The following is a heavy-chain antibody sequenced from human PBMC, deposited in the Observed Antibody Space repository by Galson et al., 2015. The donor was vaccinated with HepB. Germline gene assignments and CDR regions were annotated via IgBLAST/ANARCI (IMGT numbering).Heavy chain of an antibody. CDR2: IYYSGST. CDR1: GGSISSSSYY. V-gene: IGHV4-39*01. CDR3: ARHGNPYGLILYYYGMDV. D-gene: IGHD4-17*01. Sequence: ETLSLTCTVSGGSISSSSYYWGWIRQPPGKGLEWIGSIYYSGSTYYNPSLKSRVTISVDTSKNQFSLKLSSVTAADTAVYYCARHGNPYGLILYYYGMDVWGQGTTVTVSS. J-gene: IGHJ6*02.